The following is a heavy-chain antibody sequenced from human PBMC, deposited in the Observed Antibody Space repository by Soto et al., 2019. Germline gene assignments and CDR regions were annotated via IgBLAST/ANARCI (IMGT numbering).Heavy chain of an antibody. CDR2: IYYSGST. Sequence: PSETLSLTCTVSGGSISSYYWSWIRQPPGKGLEWIGYIYYSGSTNYNPSLKSRVTISVDTSKNQFSLKLSSVTAADTAVYYCARRIVVVSSWFDPWGQGTLVTVSS. V-gene: IGHV4-59*12. J-gene: IGHJ5*02. CDR3: ARRIVVVSSWFDP. D-gene: IGHD2-21*01. CDR1: GGSISSYY.